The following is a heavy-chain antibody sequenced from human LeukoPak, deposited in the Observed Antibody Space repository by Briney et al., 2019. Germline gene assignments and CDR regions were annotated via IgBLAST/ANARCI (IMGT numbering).Heavy chain of an antibody. D-gene: IGHD5-18*01. Sequence: HSGGSLRPSCAAPGFSFRSYWMSWVRQAPGKGLEWVANLKQDGSEKNYVDSVKGRFTISRDNAKNSLYLQMNNLRAEDTAMYYCARHAAMLFWGGLDVWGQGTTVAVSS. CDR1: GFSFRSYW. CDR3: ARHAAMLFWGGLDV. J-gene: IGHJ6*02. CDR2: LKQDGSEK. V-gene: IGHV3-7*01.